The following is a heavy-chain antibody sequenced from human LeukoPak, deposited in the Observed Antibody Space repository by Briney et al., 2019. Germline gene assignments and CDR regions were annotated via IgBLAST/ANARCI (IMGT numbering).Heavy chain of an antibody. CDR1: GYSFTNYW. CDR3: VRRGGPRYCSGGSCYYDY. V-gene: IGHV5-51*01. CDR2: IYPADSDT. D-gene: IGHD2-15*01. Sequence: GESLKISCKGSGYSFTNYWIGWVRQTPGKGLEWMGVIYPADSDTRYRPSFQGQVTISADKSITTAYLHWSSLKASDTALYYCVRRGGPRYCSGGSCYYDYWGQGTLVTVSS. J-gene: IGHJ4*02.